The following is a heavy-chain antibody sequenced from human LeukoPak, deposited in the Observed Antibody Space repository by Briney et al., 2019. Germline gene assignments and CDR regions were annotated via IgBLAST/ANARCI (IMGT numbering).Heavy chain of an antibody. CDR1: GYTFTSYG. V-gene: IGHV1-18*01. CDR2: ISAYNGNT. J-gene: IGHJ6*03. D-gene: IGHD2-2*01. Sequence: ASVKVSCKASGYTFTSYGISWVRQAPGQGLEWMGWISAYNGNTNYAQKLQGRVTMTTDTSTSTAYMELRTLRSDDTAVYYCAREPSVVGAPGYYYYMDVWGKGTTVTVSS. CDR3: AREPSVVGAPGYYYYMDV.